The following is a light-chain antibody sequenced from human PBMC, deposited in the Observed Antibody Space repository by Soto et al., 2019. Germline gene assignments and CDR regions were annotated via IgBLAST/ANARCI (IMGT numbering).Light chain of an antibody. CDR1: QSILYSSNNKNY. J-gene: IGKJ2*01. CDR3: QQYYNTPYT. CDR2: WAS. Sequence: DIVMTQSPDSLAVSLGERATINCKSSQSILYSSNNKNYLAWYQQKPGHPPKLLIYWASTRESGVPDRFSGSGSGTDFTLTISSLQAEDVAVYYCQQYYNTPYTFGQGTQLEIK. V-gene: IGKV4-1*01.